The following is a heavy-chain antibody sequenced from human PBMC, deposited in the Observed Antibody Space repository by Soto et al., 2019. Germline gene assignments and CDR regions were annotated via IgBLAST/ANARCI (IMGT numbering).Heavy chain of an antibody. V-gene: IGHV4-34*01. D-gene: IGHD1-26*01. Sequence: PSETLSLTCAVYGGSFSGYYWSWIRQPPGKGLEWIGEINHSGSTNYNPSLKSRVTISVDTSKNQFSLKLSSVTDADTAVYYCARRRRRWSYQFYYFDYWGQGTLVTVSS. CDR3: ARRRRRWSYQFYYFDY. J-gene: IGHJ4*02. CDR2: INHSGST. CDR1: GGSFSGYY.